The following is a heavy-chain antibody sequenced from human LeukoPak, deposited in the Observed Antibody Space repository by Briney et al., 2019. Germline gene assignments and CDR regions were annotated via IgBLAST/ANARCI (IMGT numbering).Heavy chain of an antibody. V-gene: IGHV3-20*04. Sequence: GGSLRLSCAASGFTFDDYGMSWVRQAPGKGLEWVSGINWNGGSTGYADSVKGRFTISRDNAKNSLYLQMHSLRDEDSAVYYCGRSIWTHNSFTTDVWGQGTTVTVSS. CDR3: GRSIWTHNSFTTDV. J-gene: IGHJ6*02. CDR1: GFTFDDYG. CDR2: INWNGGST. D-gene: IGHD3/OR15-3a*01.